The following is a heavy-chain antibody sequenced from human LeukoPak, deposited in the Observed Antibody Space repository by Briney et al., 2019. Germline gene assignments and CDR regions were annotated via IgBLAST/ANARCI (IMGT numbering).Heavy chain of an antibody. CDR3: AKVLEQLVPDY. V-gene: IGHV3-21*01. CDR1: GFTFSNYG. D-gene: IGHD6-6*01. J-gene: IGHJ4*02. CDR2: ISSSSSYI. Sequence: GGSLRLSCAASGFTFSNYGMNWVRQAPGKGLEWVSYISSSSSYIHYADSVKGRFTISRDNAKNSLYLQMNSLRAEDTAVYYCAKVLEQLVPDYWGQGTLVTVSS.